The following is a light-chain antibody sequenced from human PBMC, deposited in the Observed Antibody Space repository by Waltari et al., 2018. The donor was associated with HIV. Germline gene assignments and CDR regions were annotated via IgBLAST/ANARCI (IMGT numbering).Light chain of an antibody. CDR2: RDS. CDR3: QVWDSGTVV. V-gene: IGLV3-9*01. CDR1: NLGSNN. Sequence: SYEVTQPLSVSVALGQTARITCGGNNLGSNNVHWYQQKPGQAPVLFIYRDSNRPSGIPERFSGANSGNTATLTINRGQAGDEADYYCQVWDSGTVVFGGGTKLTVL. J-gene: IGLJ2*01.